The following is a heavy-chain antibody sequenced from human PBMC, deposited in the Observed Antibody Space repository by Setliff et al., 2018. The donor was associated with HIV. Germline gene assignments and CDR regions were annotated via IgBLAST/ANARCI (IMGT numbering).Heavy chain of an antibody. CDR3: ARVDHDALTGYLFFGP. CDR2: IYYSGNT. D-gene: IGHD3-9*01. V-gene: IGHV4-31*03. CDR1: GDSISSGAYY. J-gene: IGHJ5*02. Sequence: PSETLSLTCTVSGDSISSGAYYWNWIRQHPGKGLEWIGYIYYSGNTYYNPSLKSRVSISVDTSKNQLSLKLRSVTAADTALYYCARVDHDALTGYLFFGPWGQGTLVTVSS.